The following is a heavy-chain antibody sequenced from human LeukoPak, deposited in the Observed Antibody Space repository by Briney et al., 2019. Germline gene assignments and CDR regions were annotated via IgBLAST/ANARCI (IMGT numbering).Heavy chain of an antibody. CDR1: GFTFSSYA. Sequence: GRSLRLSCAASGFTFSSYAMHWVRQAPGKGLEWVAVISYDGSNKYYADSVKGRFTISRDNSKNTLYLQMNSLRAEDTAVYYCARGSYGFGYWGQGTLVTVS. CDR2: ISYDGSNK. CDR3: ARGSYGFGY. D-gene: IGHD1-26*01. V-gene: IGHV3-30-3*01. J-gene: IGHJ4*02.